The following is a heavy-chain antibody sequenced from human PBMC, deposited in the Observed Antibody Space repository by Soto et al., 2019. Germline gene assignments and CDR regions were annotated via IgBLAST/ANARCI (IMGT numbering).Heavy chain of an antibody. D-gene: IGHD2-21*02. V-gene: IGHV3-23*01. CDR2: ISGSGGST. CDR1: GFTFSSYA. CDR3: AKDEAYCGGDCYNYYYYGMDV. Sequence: GGSLILSCAASGFTFSSYAMSWVRQAPGKGLEWVSAISGSGGSTYYADSVKGRFTISRDNSKNTLYLQMNSLRAEDTAVYYCAKDEAYCGGDCYNYYYYGMDVWGQGTTVTVSS. J-gene: IGHJ6*02.